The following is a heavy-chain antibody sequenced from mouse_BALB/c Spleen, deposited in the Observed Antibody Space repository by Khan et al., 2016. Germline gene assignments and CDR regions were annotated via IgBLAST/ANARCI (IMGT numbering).Heavy chain of an antibody. CDR1: GFNIKDTY. CDR2: IDPANGNT. Sequence: VQLQQPGAELVKPGASVKLSCTASGFNIKDTYMHWVKQRPEQGLEWIGRIDPANGNTKYDPNFQGKATITADTSSNTAYLQLSSLTDEDTAVYYCARSTDYWGQGTTLPVSS. CDR3: ARSTDY. V-gene: IGHV14-3*02. J-gene: IGHJ2*01.